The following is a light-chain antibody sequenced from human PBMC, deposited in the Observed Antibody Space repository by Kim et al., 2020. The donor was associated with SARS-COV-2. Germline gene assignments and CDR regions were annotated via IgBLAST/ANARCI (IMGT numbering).Light chain of an antibody. CDR2: LNSDGSH. CDR3: QTWGTGLNWV. J-gene: IGLJ3*02. Sequence: VKLTCTLSSGHSSYAIAWHQQQPEKGPRYLMKLNSDGSHSKGDGIPDRFSGSSSGAERYLTISSLESEDEADYYCQTWGTGLNWVFGGGTQLTVL. CDR1: SGHSSYA. V-gene: IGLV4-69*01.